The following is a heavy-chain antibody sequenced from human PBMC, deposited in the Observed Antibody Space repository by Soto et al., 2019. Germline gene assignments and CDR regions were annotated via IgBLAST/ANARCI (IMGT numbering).Heavy chain of an antibody. CDR2: IYYSGST. CDR3: ARSLPPYGGKRSNWFDH. Sequence: SETLSLTCTVSGGSISRGGYYWSWIRQHPGKGLEWIGYIYYSGSTYYNPSLKSRVTISVDTSKNQFSLKLSSVTAADTAVYYCARSLPPYGGKRSNWFDHWGQGTLVTVSS. J-gene: IGHJ5*02. V-gene: IGHV4-31*03. D-gene: IGHD4-17*01. CDR1: GGSISRGGYY.